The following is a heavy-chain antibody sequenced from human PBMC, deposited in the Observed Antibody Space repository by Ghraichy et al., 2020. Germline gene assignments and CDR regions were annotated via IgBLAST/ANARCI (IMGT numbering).Heavy chain of an antibody. Sequence: SQTLSLTCTVSGGSISRYYWSWIRQPPGKGLEWIRYIYSSGSTKYNPSLKSRVTISVDTSKNQFSLKLSSVTAADTAIYFCARERSDYDNAFDIWGQGTMVTVSS. V-gene: IGHV4-59*01. D-gene: IGHD4-17*01. CDR3: ARERSDYDNAFDI. CDR1: GGSISRYY. J-gene: IGHJ3*02. CDR2: IYSSGST.